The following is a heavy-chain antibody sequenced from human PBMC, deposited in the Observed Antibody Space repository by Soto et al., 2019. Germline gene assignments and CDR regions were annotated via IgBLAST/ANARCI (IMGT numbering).Heavy chain of an antibody. J-gene: IGHJ5*02. CDR3: ATVVGSSWSWLDP. CDR1: GYTCTALS. V-gene: IGHV1-24*01. CDR2: FDPEDGET. D-gene: IGHD6-13*01. Sequence: ASVRASYRVVGYTCTALSMPWDQQAHGKGLEWMGGFDPEDGETIYAQKFQGRVTMTEDTSTDTAYMELSSLRSEDTAVYYCATVVGSSWSWLDPWGQGTLVTVSS.